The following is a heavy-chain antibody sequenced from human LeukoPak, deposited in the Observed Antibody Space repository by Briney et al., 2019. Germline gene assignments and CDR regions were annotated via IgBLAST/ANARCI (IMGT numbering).Heavy chain of an antibody. J-gene: IGHJ5*02. CDR1: GYTFTGYY. D-gene: IGHD6-19*01. V-gene: IGHV1-2*02. Sequence: ASVKVSCKASGYTFTGYYMHWVRQAPGQGLEWMGWINPNSGGTNYAQKFQGRVTMTRDTSISTAYMELSRLRSDDTAVYYCARDRWLHQKSWFDPWGQGTLVTVSS. CDR3: ARDRWLHQKSWFDP. CDR2: INPNSGGT.